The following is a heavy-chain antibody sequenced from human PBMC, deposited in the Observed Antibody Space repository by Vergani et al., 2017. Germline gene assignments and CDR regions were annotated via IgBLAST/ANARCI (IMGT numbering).Heavy chain of an antibody. CDR1: GFTFSSYA. D-gene: IGHD3-9*01. V-gene: IGHV3-23*01. J-gene: IGHJ5*02. CDR2: ISGSGGST. Sequence: EVQLLESGGGLVQPGGSLRLSCAASGFTFSSYAMSWVRQAPGKGLEWVSAISGSGGSTYYADSVTGRFTISRENSKNTLYLQMNSLRAEDTAVYYCAKDALRYFALNWFDPWGQGTLVTVSS. CDR3: AKDALRYFALNWFDP.